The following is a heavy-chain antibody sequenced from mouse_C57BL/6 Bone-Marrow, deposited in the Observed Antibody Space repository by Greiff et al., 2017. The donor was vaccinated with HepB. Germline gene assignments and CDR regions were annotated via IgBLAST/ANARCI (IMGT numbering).Heavy chain of an antibody. CDR1: GFTFSSYA. Sequence: EVKLMESGGGLVKPGGSLKLSCAASGFTFSSYAMSWVRQTPEKRLEWVATISDGGSYTYYPDNVKGRFTISRDNAKNNLYLQMSHLKSEDTAMYYCARDLDGYYGFAWFAYWGQGTLVTVSA. D-gene: IGHD2-3*01. J-gene: IGHJ3*01. CDR3: ARDLDGYYGFAWFAY. CDR2: ISDGGSYT. V-gene: IGHV5-4*01.